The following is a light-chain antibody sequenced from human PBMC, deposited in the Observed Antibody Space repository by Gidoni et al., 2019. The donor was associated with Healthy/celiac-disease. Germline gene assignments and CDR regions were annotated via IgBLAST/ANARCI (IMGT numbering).Light chain of an antibody. Sequence: SYELTQPPSVSVLPGQTARITCSGDALPKQYAYWSQQKPGQAPVMVIYKDSERPSGIPERFSGSSSGTTVTLTISGVQAEDEADYYCQSADNSGTYVVFGGGTKLTVL. J-gene: IGLJ2*01. CDR1: ALPKQY. V-gene: IGLV3-25*03. CDR2: KDS. CDR3: QSADNSGTYVV.